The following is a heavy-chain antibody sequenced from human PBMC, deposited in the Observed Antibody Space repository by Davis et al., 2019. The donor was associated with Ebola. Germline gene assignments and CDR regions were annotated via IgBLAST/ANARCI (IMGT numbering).Heavy chain of an antibody. V-gene: IGHV3-33*01. CDR3: ASSYAMDV. Sequence: GGSLRLSCAASGFTFSSYGMHWVRQAPGKGLEWVGIIWYDGSNEYYADSVKGRFTISRDNINNTVFLQMNSLRAEDTAVYYCASSYAMDVWGKGTTVTVSS. CDR2: IWYDGSNE. CDR1: GFTFSSYG. J-gene: IGHJ6*04.